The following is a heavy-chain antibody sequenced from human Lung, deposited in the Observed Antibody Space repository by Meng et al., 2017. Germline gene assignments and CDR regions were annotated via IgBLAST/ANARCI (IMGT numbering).Heavy chain of an antibody. CDR2: INRDGTKP. D-gene: IGHD1-1*01. CDR3: TNDRLNH. Sequence: QLVESGGSLVPPGGALRLSCAASGFTFTDHWMHWVRQGPGKGLVWVSRINRDGTKPTYADSVKGRFTISRDNAKNTLYLQMNNLRAEDTAFYYCTNDRLNHWGQGALVTVSS. J-gene: IGHJ1*01. V-gene: IGHV3-74*01. CDR1: GFTFTDHW.